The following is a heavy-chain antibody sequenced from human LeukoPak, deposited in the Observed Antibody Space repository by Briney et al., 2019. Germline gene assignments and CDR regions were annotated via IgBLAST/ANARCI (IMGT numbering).Heavy chain of an antibody. J-gene: IGHJ4*02. Sequence: ASVKVSCKASGYTFSGYYMHWVRQAPGQGLEWMGWINPNSGDTNYAQKFQGRVTMTRDTSITTVYMSLTRLTSADTAVYYCARGPLINSRGRHAHFDFWGQGTGVTVSS. CDR3: ARGPLINSRGRHAHFDF. V-gene: IGHV1-2*02. D-gene: IGHD3-22*01. CDR2: INPNSGDT. CDR1: GYTFSGYY.